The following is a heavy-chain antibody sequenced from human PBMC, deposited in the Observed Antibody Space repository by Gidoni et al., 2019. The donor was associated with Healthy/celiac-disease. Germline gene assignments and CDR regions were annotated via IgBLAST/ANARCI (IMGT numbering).Heavy chain of an antibody. D-gene: IGHD1-26*01. CDR1: GGSISSGSYY. CDR2: IYTSGST. J-gene: IGHJ3*02. Sequence: QVQLQESGPGLVKPSQTLSLTCTVSGGSISSGSYYWSWIRQPAGKGLEWIGRIYTSGSTNYNPSLKSRVTISVDTSKNQFSLKLSSVTAADTAVYYCAREMSGSYDDDAFDIWGQGTMVTVSS. CDR3: AREMSGSYDDDAFDI. V-gene: IGHV4-61*02.